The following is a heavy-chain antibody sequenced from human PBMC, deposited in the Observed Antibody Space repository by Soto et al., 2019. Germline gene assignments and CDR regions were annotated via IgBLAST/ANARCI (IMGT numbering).Heavy chain of an antibody. CDR1: GGSISSSSYY. D-gene: IGHD2-2*01. J-gene: IGHJ4*02. CDR3: ARALREYSRPAAMLFDY. Sequence: SETLSLTCTVSGGSISSSSYYWGWIRQPPGKGLEWIGSIYYSGSTYYNPSLKSRVTISVDTSKNQFSLKLSSVTAADTAVYYCARALREYSRPAAMLFDYWGQGTLVTVSS. V-gene: IGHV4-39*01. CDR2: IYYSGST.